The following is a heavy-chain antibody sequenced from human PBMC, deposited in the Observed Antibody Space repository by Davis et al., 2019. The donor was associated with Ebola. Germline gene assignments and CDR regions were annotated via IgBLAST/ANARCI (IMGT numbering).Heavy chain of an antibody. CDR1: GYLFTSYG. V-gene: IGHV1-18*04. CDR3: ARDGRGIYYDYFDY. D-gene: IGHD1-26*01. J-gene: IGHJ4*02. Sequence: AASVKVSCKASGYLFTSYGISWVRQAPGQGLEWVGWISAYNGNTEYAQKFQDRVTLTTDTSTNTAYLELRSLTSDDTALYYCARDGRGIYYDYFDYWGQGTLVTVSS. CDR2: ISAYNGNT.